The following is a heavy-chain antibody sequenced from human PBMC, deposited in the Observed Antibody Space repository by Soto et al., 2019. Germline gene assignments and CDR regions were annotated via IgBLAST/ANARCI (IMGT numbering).Heavy chain of an antibody. Sequence: QVQLQESGPGLVKPSETLSLTCTVSGGSISSYYWSWIRQPPGKGLGWIGYIYYSGSTNYNPSLTSRGTIAVSSSTHHYALKLSSVTAADTAVYCGERSSSRGFFDIWGQGTMVTVSS. CDR1: GGSISSYY. D-gene: IGHD6-13*01. V-gene: IGHV4-59*01. J-gene: IGHJ3*02. CDR3: ERSSSRGFFDI. CDR2: IYYSGST.